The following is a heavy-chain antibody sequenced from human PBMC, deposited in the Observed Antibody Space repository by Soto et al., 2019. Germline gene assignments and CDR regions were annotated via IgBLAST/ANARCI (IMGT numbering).Heavy chain of an antibody. Sequence: ASVKVSCKASGYTFTGYYMHWVRQAPGQGLEWMGWINPNSGGTNYAQKFQGRVTMTRDTSISTAYMELSRLRSDDTAVYYCARDQAAAGMGPRYYYYGMDVWGQGTTVTVSS. CDR1: GYTFTGYY. J-gene: IGHJ6*02. CDR2: INPNSGGT. CDR3: ARDQAAAGMGPRYYYYGMDV. D-gene: IGHD6-13*01. V-gene: IGHV1-2*02.